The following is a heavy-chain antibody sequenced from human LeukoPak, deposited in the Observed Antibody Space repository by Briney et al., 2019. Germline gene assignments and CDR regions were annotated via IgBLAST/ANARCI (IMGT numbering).Heavy chain of an antibody. V-gene: IGHV3-7*01. J-gene: IGHJ4*02. D-gene: IGHD3-3*01. CDR2: IKQDGSEK. Sequence: GGSLRLSCATSGITFSSYWMSWVRQAPGKGLEWVANIKQDGSEKYYVDSVKGRFTISRDNAKNSLYLQMNSLRPEDTALYYCARDWSGDDYWGQGTLVTVSS. CDR1: GITFSSYW. CDR3: ARDWSGDDY.